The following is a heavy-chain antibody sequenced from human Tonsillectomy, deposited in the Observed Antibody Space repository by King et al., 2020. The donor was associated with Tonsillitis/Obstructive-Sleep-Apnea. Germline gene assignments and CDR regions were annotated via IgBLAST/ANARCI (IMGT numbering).Heavy chain of an antibody. J-gene: IGHJ5*02. Sequence: VQLQQWGAGLLKPSETLSLTCAVYGGSFSGYYWSWIRQPPGKGLEWIGEINHSGSTNYNPSLKSRGTISVDTSKNQFSLRLSFETAADTAVYYCARGGGHCSGGSCYSGFDPWGQGTLVTVSS. V-gene: IGHV4-34*01. CDR2: INHSGST. CDR1: GGSFSGYY. D-gene: IGHD2-15*01. CDR3: ARGGGHCSGGSCYSGFDP.